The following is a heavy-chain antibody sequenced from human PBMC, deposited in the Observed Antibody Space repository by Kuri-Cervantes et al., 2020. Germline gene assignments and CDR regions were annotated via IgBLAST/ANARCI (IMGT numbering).Heavy chain of an antibody. CDR3: ARVGVLLWFGELSLDI. J-gene: IGHJ3*02. CDR1: GYTFTGYY. V-gene: IGHV1-2*02. Sequence: ASVKVSCKASGYTFTGYYMHWVRQAPGQGLEWMGWINPNSGGTNYAQKFQGRVTMTRDTSTSTAYMELRSLRSDDTAVYYCARVGVLLWFGELSLDIWGQGTMVTVSS. D-gene: IGHD3-10*01. CDR2: INPNSGGT.